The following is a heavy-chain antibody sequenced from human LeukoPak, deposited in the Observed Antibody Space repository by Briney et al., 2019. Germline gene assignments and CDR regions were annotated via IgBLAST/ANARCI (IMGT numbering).Heavy chain of an antibody. Sequence: SETLSLTCAVYGGSFSGYYWSWIRQPPGKGLEWIGEINHSGSTNYNPSLKSRVTISVDTSKNQFSLKLSSVAAADTAVYYCARALRKITMVRGVIRGGGFDIWGQGTMVTVSS. CDR3: ARALRKITMVRGVIRGGGFDI. V-gene: IGHV4-34*01. D-gene: IGHD3-10*01. CDR1: GGSFSGYY. J-gene: IGHJ3*02. CDR2: INHSGST.